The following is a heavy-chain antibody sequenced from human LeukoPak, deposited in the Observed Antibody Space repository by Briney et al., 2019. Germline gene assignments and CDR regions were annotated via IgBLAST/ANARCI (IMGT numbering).Heavy chain of an antibody. Sequence: ASVKVSCKASGYTFTSYGISWVRQAPGQGLERMGWISAYNGNTNYAQKLQGRVTMTTDTSTSTAYMELRSLRSDDTAVYYCARVGQYNWNIQTFDYWGQGTLVTVSS. CDR2: ISAYNGNT. J-gene: IGHJ4*02. CDR3: ARVGQYNWNIQTFDY. CDR1: GYTFTSYG. V-gene: IGHV1-18*01. D-gene: IGHD1/OR15-1a*01.